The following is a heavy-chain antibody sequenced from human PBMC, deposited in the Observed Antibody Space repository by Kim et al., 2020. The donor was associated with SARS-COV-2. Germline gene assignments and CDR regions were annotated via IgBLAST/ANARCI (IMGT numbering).Heavy chain of an antibody. CDR1: GGTFSSYA. J-gene: IGHJ5*02. V-gene: IGHV1-69*13. CDR3: PRALVTMVQSGWFDP. CDR2: IIPIFGTA. D-gene: IGHD3-10*01. Sequence: SVKVSCKASGGTFSSYAISWERQAPGQRLEWMGGIIPIFGTANYAQKFQGRVKITADESTSTAYMELSSLRSEDTAVYYCPRALVTMVQSGWFDPRGQGTLVTVSS.